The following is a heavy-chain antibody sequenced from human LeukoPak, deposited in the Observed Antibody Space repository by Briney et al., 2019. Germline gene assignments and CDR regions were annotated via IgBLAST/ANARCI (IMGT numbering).Heavy chain of an antibody. J-gene: IGHJ4*02. CDR3: ARDSAGNDY. CDR2: IKQDGSEK. D-gene: IGHD6-13*01. CDR1: GFTFSTYW. Sequence: RGSLRLSCAASGFTFSTYWMSWVPQAPGKGLEWVANIKQDGSEKYYVDSVKGRFTISRDNAKNSLYLQMNSLRAEDTAMYYCARDSAGNDYWGQGTLVTVSS. V-gene: IGHV3-7*01.